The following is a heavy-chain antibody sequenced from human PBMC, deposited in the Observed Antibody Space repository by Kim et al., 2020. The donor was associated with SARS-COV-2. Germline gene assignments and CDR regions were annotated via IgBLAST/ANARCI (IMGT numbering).Heavy chain of an antibody. CDR3: ARGKGTGYSAFDY. Sequence: SYAASVKGRFTISRDNAKNTLYLQINSLRAEDTAVYYCARGKGTGYSAFDYWGQGTLVTVSS. V-gene: IGHV3-74*01. D-gene: IGHD3-9*01. J-gene: IGHJ4*02.